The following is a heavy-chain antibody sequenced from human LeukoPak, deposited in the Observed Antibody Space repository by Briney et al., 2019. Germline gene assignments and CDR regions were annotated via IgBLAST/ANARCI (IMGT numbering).Heavy chain of an antibody. CDR1: GGTFSSYA. V-gene: IGHV1-69*06. CDR3: TTDGVGVEGATYDN. D-gene: IGHD1-26*01. CDR2: IIPIFGTA. Sequence: TSVKVSCKASGGTFSSYAISWVRQAPGQGLEWMGGIIPIFGTANYAQKFQGRVTITADKSTSTAYMELNSLKTEDTAVYYCTTDGVGVEGATYDNWGQGTLVSVSS. J-gene: IGHJ4*02.